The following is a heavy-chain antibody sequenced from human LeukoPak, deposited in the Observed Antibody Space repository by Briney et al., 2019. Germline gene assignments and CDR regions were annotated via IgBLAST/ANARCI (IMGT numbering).Heavy chain of an antibody. CDR1: GGSISSYY. J-gene: IGHJ4*02. CDR3: AGHHPRNTVDC. V-gene: IGHV4-59*08. Sequence: SETLSLTCTVSGGSISSYYWGWVRQPPGKGLEWIAYISDIVSINYNPSLKSRVTISLDTSKDQFSLKLSSVTAADTAVYYGAGHHPRNTVDCWSQGTLVTVSS. D-gene: IGHD2-8*02. CDR2: ISDIVSI.